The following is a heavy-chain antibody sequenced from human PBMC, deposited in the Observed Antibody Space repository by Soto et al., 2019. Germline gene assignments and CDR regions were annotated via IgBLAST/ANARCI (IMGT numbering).Heavy chain of an antibody. CDR1: GGSISNFY. D-gene: IGHD1-7*01. Sequence: PSETLSLTCTVSGGSISNFYWMWLRQAPGKGLEWIGFVYYSGTTDYNPSLKSRVTISVDTSKNQFSLNLRSVNAADSAVYYCARGKLELYYYGLGVWGQGTTVTVSS. J-gene: IGHJ6*02. CDR2: VYYSGTT. V-gene: IGHV4-59*01. CDR3: ARGKLELYYYGLGV.